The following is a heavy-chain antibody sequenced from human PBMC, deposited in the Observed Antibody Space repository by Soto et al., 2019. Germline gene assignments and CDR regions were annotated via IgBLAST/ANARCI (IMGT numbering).Heavy chain of an antibody. Sequence: QVQLQESGPGLVKPSETLSLTCTVSGASVNNDYWTWIRQSAGKGLECIGYISYSGTINYNPSFRSRGSMSLDTSKNQFYLRLSSVAAADTAFYYCARVIGGRKLFDYWGQGTLVTVSS. D-gene: IGHD3-16*01. CDR1: GASVNNDY. CDR2: ISYSGTI. J-gene: IGHJ4*02. CDR3: ARVIGGRKLFDY. V-gene: IGHV4-59*02.